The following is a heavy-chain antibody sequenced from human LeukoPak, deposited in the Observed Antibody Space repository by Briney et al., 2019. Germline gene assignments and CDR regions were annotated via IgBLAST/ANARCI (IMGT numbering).Heavy chain of an antibody. J-gene: IGHJ4*02. V-gene: IGHV4-39*01. CDR2: IYYSGST. Sequence: SETLSLTCTVSGGSISSSSYYWGWIRQPPGKGLEWIGSIYYSGSTYYNPSLKSRVTISVDTSKNQFSLKLSSVTAADTAVYYCAMHSGSYAYESYFDYWGQATLVTVSS. CDR3: AMHSGSYAYESYFDY. D-gene: IGHD1-26*01. CDR1: GGSISSSSYY.